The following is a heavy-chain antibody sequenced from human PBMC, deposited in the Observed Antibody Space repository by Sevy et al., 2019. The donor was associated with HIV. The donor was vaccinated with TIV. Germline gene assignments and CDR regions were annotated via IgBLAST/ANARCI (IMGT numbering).Heavy chain of an antibody. CDR3: TRDPGRVVIPSYFDY. J-gene: IGHJ4*02. Sequence: GGSLRLSCTASGFTFGDYAMSWFRQAPGKGLEWVGFIRSKAYGGTTEYAASVKGRFTISRDDSKSIAYLQMNSLKTEDTAVGFCTRDPGRVVIPSYFDYWGQGTLVTVSS. CDR2: IRSKAYGGTT. D-gene: IGHD3-3*01. CDR1: GFTFGDYA. V-gene: IGHV3-49*03.